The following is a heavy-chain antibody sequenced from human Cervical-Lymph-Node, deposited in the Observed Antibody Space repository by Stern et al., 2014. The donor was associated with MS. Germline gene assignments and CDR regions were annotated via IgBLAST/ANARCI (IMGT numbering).Heavy chain of an antibody. CDR1: GDTLTEFS. CDR2: FDPEDAEI. Sequence: VQLVESGAEVKKPGASVKLSCKVSGDTLTEFSTHWVRQAPGKGLEWMGGFDPEDAEIIYAPKFQGRVTMTEDTSTDTAYMELSRPRSEDTAVYYCATGVPDAFYVWGQGTMVTVSS. V-gene: IGHV1-24*01. J-gene: IGHJ3*01. D-gene: IGHD3-10*01. CDR3: ATGVPDAFYV.